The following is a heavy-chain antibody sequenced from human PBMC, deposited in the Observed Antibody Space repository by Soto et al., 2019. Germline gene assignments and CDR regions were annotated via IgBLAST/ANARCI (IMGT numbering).Heavy chain of an antibody. D-gene: IGHD2-15*01. CDR1: GFTFSSYA. CDR2: ISGSGGST. Sequence: EVQLLESGGGLVQPGGSLRLSCAASGFTFSSYAMSWVRQAPGKGLEWVSAISGSGGSTYYADSVKGRFTISRDNSKNTLYLQMNSLRAEDTAVYYCAKDCSGGSCYSNGEKNWGQGTLVTVSS. J-gene: IGHJ4*02. V-gene: IGHV3-23*01. CDR3: AKDCSGGSCYSNGEKN.